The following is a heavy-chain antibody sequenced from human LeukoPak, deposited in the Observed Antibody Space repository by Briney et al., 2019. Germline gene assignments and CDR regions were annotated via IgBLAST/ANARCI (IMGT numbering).Heavy chain of an antibody. V-gene: IGHV4-39*01. CDR2: IYYSGST. J-gene: IGHJ5*02. CDR3: ARHPRGYYDILTGYYSPYWFDP. Sequence: SETLSLTCTVSGGSISSSSYYWGWIRQPPGTGLEWIGSIYYSGSTYYNPSFKSRVTISVDTSKNQFSLKLSSVTAADTAVYYCARHPRGYYDILTGYYSPYWFDPWGQGTLVTVSS. CDR1: GGSISSSSYY. D-gene: IGHD3-9*01.